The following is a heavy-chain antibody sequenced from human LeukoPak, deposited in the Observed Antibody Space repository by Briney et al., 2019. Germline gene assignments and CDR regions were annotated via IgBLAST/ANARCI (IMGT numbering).Heavy chain of an antibody. CDR2: ISYDGSNK. D-gene: IGHD6-19*01. CDR3: AKESWWDSSGWYQRDAFDI. J-gene: IGHJ3*02. Sequence: GGSLRLSCAASGFTFSSYGMHWARQAPGKGLEWVAVISYDGSNKYYADSVKGRFTISRDNSKNTLYLQMNSLRAEDTAVYYCAKESWWDSSGWYQRDAFDIWGQGTMVTVSS. CDR1: GFTFSSYG. V-gene: IGHV3-30*18.